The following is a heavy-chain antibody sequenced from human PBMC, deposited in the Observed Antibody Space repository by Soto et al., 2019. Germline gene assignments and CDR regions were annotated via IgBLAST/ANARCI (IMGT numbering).Heavy chain of an antibody. Sequence: SETLSLTWTVSGGSISSYYWSWIRQPPGKGLEWIGYIYYSGSTNYNPSLKSRVTISVDTSKNQFSLKLSPVTAADTAVYYCASNIVAKTNAFDIWGQGTMVTVS. CDR1: GGSISSYY. V-gene: IGHV4-59*01. D-gene: IGHD5-12*01. J-gene: IGHJ3*02. CDR2: IYYSGST. CDR3: ASNIVAKTNAFDI.